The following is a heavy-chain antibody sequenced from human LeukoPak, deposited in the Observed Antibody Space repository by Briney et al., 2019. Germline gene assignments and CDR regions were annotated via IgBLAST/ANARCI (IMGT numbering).Heavy chain of an antibody. CDR1: GFSLSGYW. Sequence: QPGGSLRLSWVASGFSLSGYWMYWVRQAPGKGLMYISRNNGDGSTTNYADVVKGRFTMSRDNVKNTLYLQMNSLRVEDTAVYYCARDPRNVGLAPWGQGTLVTVSS. CDR3: ARDPRNVGLAP. J-gene: IGHJ5*02. CDR2: NNGDGSTT. D-gene: IGHD2-15*01. V-gene: IGHV3-74*01.